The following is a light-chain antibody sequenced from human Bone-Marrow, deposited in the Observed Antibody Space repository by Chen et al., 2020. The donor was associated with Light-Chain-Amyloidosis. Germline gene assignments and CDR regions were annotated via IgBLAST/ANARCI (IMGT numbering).Light chain of an antibody. CDR1: DLPTKY. CDR2: RDT. CDR3: QSADSSCTYEVI. V-gene: IGLV3-25*03. J-gene: IGLJ2*01. Sequence: SYELTQPPSVSVSPGQTARITCSGDDLPTKYAYWYQQKPGQAPVLVIHRDTERPSGISERFSGSSAGPTATLTISGGQADDEADYHCQSADSSCTYEVIFGGGTKLTVL.